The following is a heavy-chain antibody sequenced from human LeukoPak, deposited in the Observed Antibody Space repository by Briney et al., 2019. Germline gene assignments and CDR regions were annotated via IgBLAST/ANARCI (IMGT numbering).Heavy chain of an antibody. CDR1: GYTFTNYG. V-gene: IGHV1-18*04. J-gene: IGHJ4*02. Sequence: GAPVKVSCKASGYTFTNYGISWVRQAPGQGLEWMGWISAYNGNTQYAQKLQGRVTMTTDTSTSTAYVELRGLRSDDTAVYYCARVWQQLVNFDSWGQGTLVTVSS. D-gene: IGHD6-13*01. CDR2: ISAYNGNT. CDR3: ARVWQQLVNFDS.